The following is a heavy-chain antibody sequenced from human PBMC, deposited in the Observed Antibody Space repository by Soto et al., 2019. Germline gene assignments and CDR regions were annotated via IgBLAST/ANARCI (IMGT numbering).Heavy chain of an antibody. J-gene: IGHJ4*02. CDR3: ARGYYDSSGYYYGDE. V-gene: IGHV4-31*03. D-gene: IGHD3-22*01. Sequence: SETLSLTCTVSGGSISSGGYYWSWIRQHPVKGLEWIGYIYYSGSTYYNPSLKSRVTMSVDTSKNQFSLKLSAVTAADTAVYYCARGYYDSSGYYYGDEWGQGTLVTVSS. CDR1: GGSISSGGYY. CDR2: IYYSGST.